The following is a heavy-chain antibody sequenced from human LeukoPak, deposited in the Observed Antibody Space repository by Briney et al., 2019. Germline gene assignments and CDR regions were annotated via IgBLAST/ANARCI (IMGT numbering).Heavy chain of an antibody. Sequence: ASVKVSCKASEYTFTGYYVHWVRQAPGQGLEWMGWINPNTGGTNYAQKFQGRVTMTRDTSISIAYMELSSLRPDDTAVYYCARGPLIPVAGTGLDYWGQGTLVTVSS. CDR1: EYTFTGYY. CDR2: INPNTGGT. CDR3: ARGPLIPVAGTGLDY. D-gene: IGHD6-19*01. J-gene: IGHJ4*02. V-gene: IGHV1-2*02.